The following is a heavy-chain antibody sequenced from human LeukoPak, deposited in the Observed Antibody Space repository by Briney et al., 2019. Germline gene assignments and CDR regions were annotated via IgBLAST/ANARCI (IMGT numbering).Heavy chain of an antibody. CDR3: ARVSGYHWESYFDY. D-gene: IGHD5-12*01. J-gene: IGHJ4*02. V-gene: IGHV4-34*01. Sequence: GSLRLSCAASGLTFSNAWMSWIRQPPGKGLEWIGEINHSGSTNYNPSLKSRVTISVDTSKNQFSLKLNSVTAADTAVYYCARVSGYHWESYFDYWGQGTLVTDSS. CDR1: GLTFSNAW. CDR2: INHSGST.